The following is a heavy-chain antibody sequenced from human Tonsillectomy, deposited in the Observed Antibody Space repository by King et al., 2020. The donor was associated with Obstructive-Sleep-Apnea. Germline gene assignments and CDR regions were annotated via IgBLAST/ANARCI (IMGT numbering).Heavy chain of an antibody. V-gene: IGHV5-51*01. CDR3: AKKGLQPFFDY. J-gene: IGHJ4*02. CDR1: GYDFFNYW. Sequence: QLVQSGAEGKKPGESLKIFCKVSGYDFFNYWIAWVRQMPGKGLEWMVTIYPGDSETIYSPAFQGHITISAVKSISTAYLQWSSLTASDTAMYFCAKKGLQPFFDYWGQGTLVTVSS. CDR2: IYPGDSET. D-gene: IGHD4-11*01.